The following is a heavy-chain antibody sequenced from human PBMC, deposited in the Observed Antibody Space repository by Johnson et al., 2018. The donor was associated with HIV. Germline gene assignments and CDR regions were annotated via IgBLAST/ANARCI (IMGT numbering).Heavy chain of an antibody. CDR1: GFTFSSYD. Sequence: QLVESGGGLVQPGGSLRLSCAASGFTFSSYDMHWVRQATGKGLEWVSAIGTAGDTYYPGSVKGRFTISRDNAKNSLYLQMNSLRAEDSALYYCARVRSGGYYDAFDIWGQGTMVTVSS. CDR2: IGTAGDT. J-gene: IGHJ3*02. D-gene: IGHD1-26*01. V-gene: IGHV3-13*01. CDR3: ARVRSGGYYDAFDI.